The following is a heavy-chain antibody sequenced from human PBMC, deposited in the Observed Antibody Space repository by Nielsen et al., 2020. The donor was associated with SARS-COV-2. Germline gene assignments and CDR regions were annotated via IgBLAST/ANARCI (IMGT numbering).Heavy chain of an antibody. J-gene: IGHJ5*02. CDR1: GFTFSSYG. CDR3: AKREQLVNWFDP. CDR2: IRYDGSNK. D-gene: IGHD6-6*01. Sequence: GGSLRLSCAASGFTFSSYGMHWVRQAPGKGLEWVAFIRYDGSNKYYADSVKVRFTISRDNSKNTLYLQMNSLRAEDTAVYYCAKREQLVNWFDPWGQGTLVTVSS. V-gene: IGHV3-30*02.